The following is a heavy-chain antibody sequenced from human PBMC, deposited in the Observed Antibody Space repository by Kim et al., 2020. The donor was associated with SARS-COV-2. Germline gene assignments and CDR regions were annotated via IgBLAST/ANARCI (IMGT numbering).Heavy chain of an antibody. CDR3: ARGTSLTTVPNYYYYGMDV. CDR1: GFTFSSYS. Sequence: GGSLRLSCAASGFTFSSYSMNWVRQAPGKGLEWVSYISSSSSTIYYADSVKGRFTISRDNAKNSLYLQMNSLRDEDTAVYYCARGTSLTTVPNYYYYGMDVWGQGTTVTVSS. V-gene: IGHV3-48*02. D-gene: IGHD4-4*01. CDR2: ISSSSSTI. J-gene: IGHJ6*02.